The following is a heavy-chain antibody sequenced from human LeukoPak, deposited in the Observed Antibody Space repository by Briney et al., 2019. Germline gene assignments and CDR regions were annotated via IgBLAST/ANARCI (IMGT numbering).Heavy chain of an antibody. CDR2: INHSGST. CDR3: ARAVGTSRNFFDY. V-gene: IGHV4-34*01. D-gene: IGHD4-23*01. Sequence: SETLSLTCAVYGGSFSDYYWSWIRQPPGKGLEYIGEINHSGSTNYNPSLKSRVTISVDTSRNQFSLNLSSVTAADTAMYYCARAVGTSRNFFDYWGQGTLVTVSS. CDR1: GGSFSDYY. J-gene: IGHJ4*02.